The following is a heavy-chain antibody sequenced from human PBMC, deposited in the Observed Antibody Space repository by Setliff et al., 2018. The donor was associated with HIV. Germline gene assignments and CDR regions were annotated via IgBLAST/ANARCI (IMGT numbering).Heavy chain of an antibody. V-gene: IGHV4-4*07. J-gene: IGHJ3*02. CDR1: GDSVSGYY. Sequence: SETLSLTCAVSGDSVSGYYWSWIRQPAGRGLEWIGRVHNSAGSNYNPSLKSRVTMSVDTAKNRLSLKLTAVSAADTAVYYCARDRIEVLADSPHDVFDIWGRGIMVTVSS. CDR2: VHNSAGS. CDR3: ARDRIEVLADSPHDVFDI. D-gene: IGHD3-22*01.